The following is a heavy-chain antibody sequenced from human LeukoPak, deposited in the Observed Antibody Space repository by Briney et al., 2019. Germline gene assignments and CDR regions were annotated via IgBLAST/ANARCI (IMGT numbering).Heavy chain of an antibody. CDR1: GFTLSSYT. CDR2: TSSTSFYI. Sequence: GGSLRLSCAAPGFTLSSYTINSARPAPGKGLQWVSHTSSTSFYINYPDSVKGRFTISRDNAENSLYLEMNSLRVEDTAVYYCAKTGGRGDPFDYWGQGTLVTVSS. CDR3: AKTGGRGDPFDY. V-gene: IGHV3-21*01. J-gene: IGHJ4*02. D-gene: IGHD2-21*02.